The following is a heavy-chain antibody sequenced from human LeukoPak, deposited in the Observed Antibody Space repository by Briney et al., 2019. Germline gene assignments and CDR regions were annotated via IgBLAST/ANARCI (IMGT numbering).Heavy chain of an antibody. CDR2: IYYSGST. Sequence: SETLSLTCTVSGGSISSGDYYWSWIRQPPGKGLEWIGYIYYSGSTYYNPSLKSRVTISVDTSKNQFSLKLSSVTAADTAVYYCARRGGEGSGSYSQYYFDYWGQGTLVTVSS. CDR1: GGSISSGDYY. J-gene: IGHJ4*02. V-gene: IGHV4-30-4*08. CDR3: ARRGGEGSGSYSQYYFDY. D-gene: IGHD3-10*01.